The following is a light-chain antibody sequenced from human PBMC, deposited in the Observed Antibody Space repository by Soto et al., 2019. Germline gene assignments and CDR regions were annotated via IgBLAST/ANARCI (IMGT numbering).Light chain of an antibody. V-gene: IGKV3-20*01. CDR1: QSVSSKY. CDR3: QQFDDSLPAVT. J-gene: IGKJ2*01. CDR2: GSS. Sequence: ESVMTQSPGTLSLSPGERATLSCRASQSVSSKYLNWYQQKPGQAPRLLIFGSSIRATGIPDRFSGSRSGEDFTLTISRLEPEDFAVYYCQQFDDSLPAVTFGQGTKLEI.